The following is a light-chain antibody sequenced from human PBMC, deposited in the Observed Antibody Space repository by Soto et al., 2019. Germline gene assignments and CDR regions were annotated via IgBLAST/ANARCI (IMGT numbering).Light chain of an antibody. V-gene: IGLV1-51*02. J-gene: IGLJ2*01. CDR2: ENN. CDR1: SSNIGKNF. Sequence: QSVLTQPPSVSAAPGQKVTISCSGSSSNIGKNFVSWYQQFPGTAPKVLIYENNKRLSGIPDRFSGSKSGTSVTLGITGLQTGDEAFYYCASWDSSLYGVVFGGGTKVPVL. CDR3: ASWDSSLYGVV.